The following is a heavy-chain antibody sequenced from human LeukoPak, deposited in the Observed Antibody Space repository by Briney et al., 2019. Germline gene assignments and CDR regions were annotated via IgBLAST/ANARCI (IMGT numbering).Heavy chain of an antibody. V-gene: IGHV4-39*02. J-gene: IGHJ6*03. Sequence: ETLSLTCTVSGGSISSSYYYWGWIRQPPGKGLEWIGNIYYTGSTSYNPSLKSRVAISADTSKNQFSLKLSSVAAADTAVYYCAKDQPYYMDVWGKGTTVTVSS. CDR1: GGSISSSYYY. CDR2: IYYTGST. CDR3: AKDQPYYMDV.